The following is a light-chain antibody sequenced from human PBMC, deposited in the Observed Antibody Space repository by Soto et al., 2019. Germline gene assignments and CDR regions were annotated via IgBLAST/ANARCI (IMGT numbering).Light chain of an antibody. J-gene: IGLJ1*01. CDR2: GNN. CDR1: SSNIGAGYD. Sequence: QCVLTQPPSVSGAAGQRVTISCTGSSSNIGAGYDVHWYQQLPGTAPKLLIYGNNNRPSGVPDRFSGSKSGTSASLAVTGLQAEDEADYYCQSYATGLSVLYVFGTGTKVTVL. V-gene: IGLV1-40*01. CDR3: QSYATGLSVLYV.